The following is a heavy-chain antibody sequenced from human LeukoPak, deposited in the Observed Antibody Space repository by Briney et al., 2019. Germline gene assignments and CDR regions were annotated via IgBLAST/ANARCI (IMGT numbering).Heavy chain of an antibody. Sequence: GGSLRLSCAASGFTFSSYWIHSVRQAPGKGRGWVSRINSDGSSTNYADSVKGRFTISRDNAKTTLYLQMNSLNAGVSPFYYCATGQEQWLVPMNWFVPWAEGPLVTVSS. CDR1: GFTFSSYW. CDR2: INSDGSST. CDR3: ATGQEQWLVPMNWFVP. D-gene: IGHD6-19*01. V-gene: IGHV3-74*01. J-gene: IGHJ5*02.